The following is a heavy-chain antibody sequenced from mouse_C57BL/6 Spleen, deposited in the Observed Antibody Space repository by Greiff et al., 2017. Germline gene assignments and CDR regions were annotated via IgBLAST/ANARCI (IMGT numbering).Heavy chain of an antibody. CDR1: GFTFSSYA. CDR3: ARDRGLLPFDY. D-gene: IGHD2-3*01. CDR2: ISDGGSYT. Sequence: EVQRVESGGGLVKPGGSLKLSCAASGFTFSSYAMSWVRQTPEKRLEWVATISDGGSYTYYPDNVKGRFTISRDNAKNNLYLQMSHLKSEDTAMYYCARDRGLLPFDYWGQGTTLTVSS. V-gene: IGHV5-4*01. J-gene: IGHJ2*01.